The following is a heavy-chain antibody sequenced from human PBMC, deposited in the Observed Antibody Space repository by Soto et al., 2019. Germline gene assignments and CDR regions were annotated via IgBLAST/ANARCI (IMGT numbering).Heavy chain of an antibody. D-gene: IGHD6-13*01. CDR2: IIPIFGTA. Sequence: GASVKVSCKASGGTFSSYAISWVRQAPGQGLEWMGGIIPIFGTANYAQKFQGRVTITADESTSTAYMELSSLRSEDTAVYYCARVGSSSWYFSYYYGMDVWGQGTTVTVSS. CDR3: ARVGSSSWYFSYYYGMDV. J-gene: IGHJ6*02. V-gene: IGHV1-69*13. CDR1: GGTFSSYA.